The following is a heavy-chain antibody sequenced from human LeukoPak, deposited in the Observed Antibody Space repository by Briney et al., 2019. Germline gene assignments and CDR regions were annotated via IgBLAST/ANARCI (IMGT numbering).Heavy chain of an antibody. CDR1: GFSFGSHS. D-gene: IGHD4-17*01. J-gene: IGHJ6*03. Sequence: GGSLRLSCAASGFSFGSHSMNWVRQAPGKGLEWVSSITSGGSYIYYAESLKGRFTISRDNAKNSLYLQMNSLRAEDTAVYYCASSLDGDYFYMDVWGKGTTVTVSS. V-gene: IGHV3-21*06. CDR2: ITSGGSYI. CDR3: ASSLDGDYFYMDV.